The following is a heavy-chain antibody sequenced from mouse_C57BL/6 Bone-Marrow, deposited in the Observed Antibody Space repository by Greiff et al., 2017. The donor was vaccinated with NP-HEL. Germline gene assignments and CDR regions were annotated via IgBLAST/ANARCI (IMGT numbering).Heavy chain of an antibody. J-gene: IGHJ2*01. V-gene: IGHV1-39*01. D-gene: IGHD2-3*01. CDR2: INPNYGTT. Sequence: LVESGPELVKPGASVKISCKASGYSFTDYNMNWVKQSNGKSLEWIGVINPNYGTTSYNQKFKGKATLTVDQSSSTAYMQLNSLTSEDSAVYYCARGQDGDGYYEKVGYFDYWGQGTTLTVSS. CDR3: ARGQDGDGYYEKVGYFDY. CDR1: GYSFTDYN.